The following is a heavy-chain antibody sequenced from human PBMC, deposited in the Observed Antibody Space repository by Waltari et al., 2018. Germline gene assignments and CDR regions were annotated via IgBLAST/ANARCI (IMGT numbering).Heavy chain of an antibody. D-gene: IGHD6-6*01. Sequence: QVQLVQSGAEVKKPGASVKVSCKASGYTFTSYYMHWVRQAPGQGLEWMGIINTRCGSISSAQNLQGRFTMTRDTSTSTVYMELSSLRSEDTAVYYCARTYSSSSYYFDYWGQGTLVTVSS. CDR2: INTRCGSI. V-gene: IGHV1-46*04. CDR3: ARTYSSSSYYFDY. CDR1: GYTFTSYY. J-gene: IGHJ4*02.